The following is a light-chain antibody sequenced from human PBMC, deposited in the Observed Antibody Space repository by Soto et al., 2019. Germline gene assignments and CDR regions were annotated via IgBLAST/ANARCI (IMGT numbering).Light chain of an antibody. V-gene: IGKV1-39*01. J-gene: IGKJ3*01. CDR1: QSISSY. CDR3: QQTYSTPLFT. Sequence: DIQMTQSPSSLSASVGDRVTITCRASQSISSYLNWYQQKPGKAPKFLIYAASSLQSGVTSRFSGSGSGTDFTLTISSLQPEDFATCYCQQTYSTPLFTFGPGTKVDIK. CDR2: AAS.